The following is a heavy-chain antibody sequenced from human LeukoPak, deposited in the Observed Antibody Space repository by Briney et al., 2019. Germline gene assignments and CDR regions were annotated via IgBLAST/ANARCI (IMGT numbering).Heavy chain of an antibody. CDR2: IRYDGSNK. V-gene: IGHV3-30*02. Sequence: GGSLRLSCAASGFTFSSYGMHWVRQAPGKGLEWVAFIRYDGSNKYYADSVKGRFTIDRDNPKNTVFLQMNSLRPDDTAIYFCARQEARNYYYEGLDYWGQGSLVTVSS. D-gene: IGHD3-22*01. J-gene: IGHJ4*02. CDR1: GFTFSSYG. CDR3: ARQEARNYYYEGLDY.